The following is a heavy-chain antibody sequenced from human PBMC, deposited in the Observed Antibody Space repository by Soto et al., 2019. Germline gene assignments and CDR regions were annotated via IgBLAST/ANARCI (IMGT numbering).Heavy chain of an antibody. J-gene: IGHJ5*02. CDR3: TTDVTDCGGDCDFPFDP. CDR1: GFTFSNAW. V-gene: IGHV3-15*07. Sequence: GGSLRLSCAASGFTFSNAWMNWVRQAPGKGLEWVGRIKSKTDGGTTDYAAPVKGRFTISRDDSKNTLYLQMNSLKTEDTAVYYCTTDVTDCGGDCDFPFDPWGQGTLVTVSS. D-gene: IGHD2-21*02. CDR2: IKSKTDGGTT.